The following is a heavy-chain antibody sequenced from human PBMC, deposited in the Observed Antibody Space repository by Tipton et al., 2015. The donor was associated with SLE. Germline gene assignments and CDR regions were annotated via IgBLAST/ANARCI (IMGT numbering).Heavy chain of an antibody. J-gene: IGHJ3*01. CDR2: FYFSGSS. D-gene: IGHD3-22*01. V-gene: IGHV4-59*01. CDR3: TRGPVGSGYYSSSDAFDF. Sequence: TLSLTCSVSGVSISTYYWSWIRQSPGKGLEWIGFFYFSGSSQYNPSLKSRVAISADTSNNQFSLELSSVTAADTAVYFCTRGPVGSGYYSSSDAFDFWGQGTMVTVSS. CDR1: GVSISTYY.